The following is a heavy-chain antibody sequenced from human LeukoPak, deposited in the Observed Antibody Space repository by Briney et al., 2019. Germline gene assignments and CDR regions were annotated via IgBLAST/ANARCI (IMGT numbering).Heavy chain of an antibody. CDR2: ISSSGSTI. CDR3: ARAVGDLDY. J-gene: IGHJ4*02. Sequence: QPGGSLRLSCAASGFTFSSYEMNWVRQAPGKWLEWVSYISSSGSTIYYADSVKGRFTISRDNAKNSLYLQMNSLRAEDTAVYYCARAVGDLDYWGQGTLVTVSS. CDR1: GFTFSSYE. D-gene: IGHD2-15*01. V-gene: IGHV3-48*03.